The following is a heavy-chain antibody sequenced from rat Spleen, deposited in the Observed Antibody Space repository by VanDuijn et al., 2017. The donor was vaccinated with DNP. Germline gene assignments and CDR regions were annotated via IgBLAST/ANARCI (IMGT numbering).Heavy chain of an antibody. CDR1: GFIFSDYA. CDR2: ISTGGGNT. CDR3: SRGDGAAY. J-gene: IGHJ3*01. Sequence: EVQLVESGGGLVQPGRSLKLSCAASGFIFSDYAMAWVRQVPTKGLEWFASISTGGGNTYYRASVKGRYTIPRDNAKNTQYLQRDSQRSEDRATYYCSRGDGAAYWGQGTLVTVSS. D-gene: IGHD1-2*01. V-gene: IGHV5S13*01.